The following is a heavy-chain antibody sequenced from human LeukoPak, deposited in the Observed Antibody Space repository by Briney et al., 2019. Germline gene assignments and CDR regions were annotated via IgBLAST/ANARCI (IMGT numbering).Heavy chain of an antibody. J-gene: IGHJ3*02. Sequence: TGGSLRLSCAASGFTFSNYAMHWVRQAPGKGLEWVAVISYDGSNKYYADSVKGRFTISRDNSKNTLYLQMNSLRAEDTAVYYCAKDHGGIAIWGQGTMVTVSS. CDR2: ISYDGSNK. D-gene: IGHD6-13*01. CDR1: GFTFSNYA. V-gene: IGHV3-30*04. CDR3: AKDHGGIAI.